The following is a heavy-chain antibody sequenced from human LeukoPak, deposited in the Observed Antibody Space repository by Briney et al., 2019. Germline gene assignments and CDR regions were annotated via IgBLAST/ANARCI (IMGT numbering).Heavy chain of an antibody. CDR1: GGALSNYY. V-gene: IGHV4-59*01. Sequence: SETLSLTCTVSGGALSNYYWGWIRQPPGKGLEWIGYIYYSGSTNYNPSLRSRVTISVDTSKNQFSLKLTSVIPADTAVYYCARKKFIAAGGFDPWGQGTLVTVSS. J-gene: IGHJ5*02. CDR3: ARKKFIAAGGFDP. CDR2: IYYSGST. D-gene: IGHD6-6*01.